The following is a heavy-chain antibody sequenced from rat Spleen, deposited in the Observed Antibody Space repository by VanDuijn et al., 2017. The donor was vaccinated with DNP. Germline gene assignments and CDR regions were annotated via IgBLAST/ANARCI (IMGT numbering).Heavy chain of an antibody. V-gene: IGHV5-25*01. J-gene: IGHJ2*01. CDR2: ISPGGGST. CDR3: ARRATVVTLYYFDY. D-gene: IGHD1-1*01. CDR1: GLSFSNYD. Sequence: EVQLVESGGGLVQPGRSLKLSCAASGLSFSNYDMAWVRQAPTKGLEWVASISPGGGSTHYRDSVKGRFTVSRDNAKSTLYLQMDSLRSEDTATYYCARRATVVTLYYFDYWGQGVMVTVSS.